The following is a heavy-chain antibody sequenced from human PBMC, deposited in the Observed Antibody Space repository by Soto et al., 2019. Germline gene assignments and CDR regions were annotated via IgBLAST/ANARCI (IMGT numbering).Heavy chain of an antibody. J-gene: IGHJ4*02. Sequence: QVQLVESGGGVVQPGRSLRLSCAASGFTFSSYAMHWVRQAPGKGLEWVAVISYDGSNKYYADSVKGRFTISRDNSKNTLYLQMNSLRAEDTAVYYCARVPMEWLLSVWGQGTLVTVSS. CDR3: ARVPMEWLLSV. D-gene: IGHD3-3*01. CDR2: ISYDGSNK. V-gene: IGHV3-30-3*01. CDR1: GFTFSSYA.